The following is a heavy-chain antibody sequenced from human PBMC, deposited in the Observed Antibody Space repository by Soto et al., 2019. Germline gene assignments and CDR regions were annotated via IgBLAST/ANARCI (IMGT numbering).Heavy chain of an antibody. D-gene: IGHD2-21*01. J-gene: IGHJ3*02. Sequence: ASVKVSCKASGYTFTGYYMHWVRQAPGQGLEWMGWINPNSGGTNYAQKFQGWVTMTRDTSISTAYMELSRLRSDDTAVYYCARDLSHPGSGDGAFDIWGQGTMVTVSS. CDR3: ARDLSHPGSGDGAFDI. CDR1: GYTFTGYY. CDR2: INPNSGGT. V-gene: IGHV1-2*04.